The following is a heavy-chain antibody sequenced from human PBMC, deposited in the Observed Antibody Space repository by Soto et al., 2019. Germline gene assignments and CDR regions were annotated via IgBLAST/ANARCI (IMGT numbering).Heavy chain of an antibody. D-gene: IGHD3-3*01. CDR3: ARVNHARFYDFWSGNWFDP. CDR2: ISAYNGNT. Sequence: SVKVTCKAPVYTFTGYGISLVRQAPGQGLEWMGWISAYNGNTNYAQKLQGRVTMTTDTSTSTAYMELRRLRSDDTAVYYCARVNHARFYDFWSGNWFDPWGQGTLVTVSS. CDR1: VYTFTGYG. J-gene: IGHJ5*02. V-gene: IGHV1-18*01.